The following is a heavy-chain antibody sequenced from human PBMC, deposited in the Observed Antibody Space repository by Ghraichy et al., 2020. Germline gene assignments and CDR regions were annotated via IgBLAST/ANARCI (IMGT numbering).Heavy chain of an antibody. CDR2: IYSGGST. CDR1: GFTVSSNY. J-gene: IGHJ6*02. V-gene: IGHV3-53*01. Sequence: GGSLRLSCAASGFTVSSNYMSWVRQAPGKGLEWVSVIYSGGSTYYADSVKGRFTISRDNSKNTLYLQMNSLRAEDTAVYYCARYAVLQRYYYGMDVWGQGTTVTVSS. CDR3: ARYAVLQRYYYGMDV. D-gene: IGHD2/OR15-2a*01.